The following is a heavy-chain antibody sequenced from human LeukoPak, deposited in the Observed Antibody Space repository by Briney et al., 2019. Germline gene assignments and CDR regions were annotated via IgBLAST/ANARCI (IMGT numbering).Heavy chain of an antibody. J-gene: IGHJ4*02. CDR3: AKGIEPAASIFDY. Sequence: GGSLRLSCVASGFSVTSNYMSWVRQAPGKGLEWVSLLYTGGTTYYANSVEGRFTISGDDSKNTIYLQMNSLRAEDTAVYYCAKGIEPAASIFDYWGQGTLVTVSS. CDR1: GFSVTSNY. D-gene: IGHD2-2*01. V-gene: IGHV3-53*01. CDR2: LYTGGTT.